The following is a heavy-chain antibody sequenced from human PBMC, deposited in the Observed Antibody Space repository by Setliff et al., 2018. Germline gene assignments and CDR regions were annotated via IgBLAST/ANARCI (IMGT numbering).Heavy chain of an antibody. CDR3: TRAAREVVVPPSQKRNDY. CDR2: ISGYNGFI. J-gene: IGHJ4*02. CDR1: GYSLNTYG. V-gene: IGHV1-18*01. D-gene: IGHD2-2*01. Sequence: ASVKVSCKASGYSLNTYGISWVRQAPGQGLEWMGWISGYNGFIIYAQKFQGRVTMTTDTSTNTAYMELRSLRSDDTAMYYCTRAAREVVVPPSQKRNDYWGQGTLVTV.